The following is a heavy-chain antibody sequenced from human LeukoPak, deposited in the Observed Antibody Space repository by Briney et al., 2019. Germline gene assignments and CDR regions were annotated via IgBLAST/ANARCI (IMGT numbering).Heavy chain of an antibody. CDR2: ITYDGSNK. Sequence: PGTSLRLSCAASGFTLNSYAMHWVRQAPGMGLEWVAVITYDGSNKYYADSVKGRFTVSRDNSKNTLYLQMNSLRAEDTALYYCAKDMVAATPEDWFDPWGQGTLVTVSS. V-gene: IGHV3-30*04. CDR3: AKDMVAATPEDWFDP. CDR1: GFTLNSYA. D-gene: IGHD2-15*01. J-gene: IGHJ5*02.